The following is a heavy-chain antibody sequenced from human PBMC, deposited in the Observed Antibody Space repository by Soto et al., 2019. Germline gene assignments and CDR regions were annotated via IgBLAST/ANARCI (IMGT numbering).Heavy chain of an antibody. Sequence: PSETLSLTCTVSGGSISSGDYYWSWIRQPPGKGLEWIGYIYYSGSTYYNPSLKSRVTISVDTSKNQFSLKLSSVTAADTAVYYCARGYVDTAMVPDYWGQGTLVTVSS. V-gene: IGHV4-30-4*01. J-gene: IGHJ4*02. CDR1: GGSISSGDYY. CDR3: ARGYVDTAMVPDY. CDR2: IYYSGST. D-gene: IGHD5-18*01.